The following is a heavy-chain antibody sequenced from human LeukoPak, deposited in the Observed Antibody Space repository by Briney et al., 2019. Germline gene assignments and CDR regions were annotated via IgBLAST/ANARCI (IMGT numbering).Heavy chain of an antibody. CDR2: ISAYNGNT. V-gene: IGHV1-18*01. CDR3: ARDVAYSYVTGY. D-gene: IGHD5-18*01. Sequence: ASVKVSCKASGYTFTSYGISWVRQASGQGLEWMGRISAYNGNTNYAQKVQGRVTMTTDTSTSTAYMELRSLRSDDTAVYYCARDVAYSYVTGYWGQGTLVTVSS. CDR1: GYTFTSYG. J-gene: IGHJ4*02.